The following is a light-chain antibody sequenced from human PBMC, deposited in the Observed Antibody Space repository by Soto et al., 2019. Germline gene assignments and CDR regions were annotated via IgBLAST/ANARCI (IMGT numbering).Light chain of an antibody. V-gene: IGLV3-21*04. J-gene: IGLJ2*01. CDR1: NIGSRN. CDR2: YDS. Sequence: VVTQTPAVSVAPGKTATMTCGGDNIGSRNVHWYQQKPGQAPAVVIYYDSDRPSGVPERFSGSNSGNTATLTINRVEAGDEADYYCQVSGSNSEHVIFGGGTKLTVL. CDR3: QVSGSNSEHVI.